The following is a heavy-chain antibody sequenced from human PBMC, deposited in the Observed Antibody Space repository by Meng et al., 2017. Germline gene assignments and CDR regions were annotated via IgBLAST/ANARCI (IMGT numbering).Heavy chain of an antibody. D-gene: IGHD6-13*01. V-gene: IGHV3-15*01. CDR2: IKSKSDGGTT. J-gene: IGHJ4*02. CDR1: RFTFSNAW. Sequence: GGSLRLSCAASRFTFSNAWMNWVRQAPGKGLEWVGRIKSKSDGGTTDYAAPVKGRFSISRDDSKNTLYLQMNSLRTEDTGVYYCTTIAEAGEADYWGQGTRVTGSS. CDR3: TTIAEAGEADY.